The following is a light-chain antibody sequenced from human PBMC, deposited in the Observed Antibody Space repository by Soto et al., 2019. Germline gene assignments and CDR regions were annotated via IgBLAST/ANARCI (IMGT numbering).Light chain of an antibody. CDR2: GAS. CDR1: HSISSY. V-gene: IGKV1-39*01. J-gene: IGKJ1*01. Sequence: EIQMTQSPSSLSASLGDRVTITCRASHSISSYLNWYQQKPGKAPTLLIYGASSLQSGVPSRFSVSESGTAFTLTISSLQPEDFATYYCQQSYSTPRTFGQGTKVEIK. CDR3: QQSYSTPRT.